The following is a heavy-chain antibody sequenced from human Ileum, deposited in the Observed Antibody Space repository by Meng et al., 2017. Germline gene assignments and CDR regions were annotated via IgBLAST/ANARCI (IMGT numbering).Heavy chain of an antibody. CDR2: ISSGGTPI. Sequence: QVRVGGSGGGLVKPGGSLRLSCAASGFTFTDYYMSWIRQAPGRGLEWLSYISSGGTPIFYADSVKGRFTISRDNAKKLLFLQMNSLRAEDTAVYYCARSGPTDYWGQGTLVTVSS. CDR1: GFTFTDYY. D-gene: IGHD6-25*01. CDR3: ARSGPTDY. J-gene: IGHJ4*02. V-gene: IGHV3-11*04.